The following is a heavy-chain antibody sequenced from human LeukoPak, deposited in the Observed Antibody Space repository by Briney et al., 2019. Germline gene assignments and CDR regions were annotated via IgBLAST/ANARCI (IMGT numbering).Heavy chain of an antibody. CDR1: GFTFSSYA. D-gene: IGHD4-17*01. J-gene: IGHJ4*02. V-gene: IGHV3-23*01. Sequence: PGGSLRLSCAASGFTFSSYAMSWVRQAPGKGLEWVSAISGSGGSTYYADSVKGRFTISRDNSKNTLYLQMNSLRAEDTAVYYCAGRFYGDYGFDYWGQGTLVTVSS. CDR3: AGRFYGDYGFDY. CDR2: ISGSGGST.